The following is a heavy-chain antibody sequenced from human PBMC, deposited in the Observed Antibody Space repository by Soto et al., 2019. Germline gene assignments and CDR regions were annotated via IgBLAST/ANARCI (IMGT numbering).Heavy chain of an antibody. CDR2: ISCSSSYI. J-gene: IGHJ6*02. Sequence: EVQLVESGGGLVKPGGSLRLSCAASGFTFSSYSMNWVRQSPGKGLEWVSSISCSSSYIYYADSVKGRFTITRDNTKNAQYLQMNRRRAEDTAVYYCARVVDSCDPYYNYGMDVCGQGNTVTVCS. V-gene: IGHV3-21*01. CDR1: GFTFSSYS. CDR3: ARVVDSCDPYYNYGMDV. D-gene: IGHD2-15*01.